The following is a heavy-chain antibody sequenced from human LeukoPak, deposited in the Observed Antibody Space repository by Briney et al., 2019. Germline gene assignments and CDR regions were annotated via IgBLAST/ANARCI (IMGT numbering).Heavy chain of an antibody. CDR1: GFTFDDYG. J-gene: IGHJ6*03. CDR3: ARLSVTSYYYYYYYMDV. Sequence: GGSLRLSCAASGFTFDDYGMSWVRQAPGKGLEWVSGINWNGGSTGYADSVKGRFTISRDNAKNSLYLQMNSLRAEDTALYYCARLSVTSYYYYYYYMDVWGKGTTVTVSS. V-gene: IGHV3-20*04. D-gene: IGHD4-17*01. CDR2: INWNGGST.